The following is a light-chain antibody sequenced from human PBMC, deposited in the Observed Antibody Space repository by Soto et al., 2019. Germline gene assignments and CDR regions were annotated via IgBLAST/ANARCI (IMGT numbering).Light chain of an antibody. CDR1: SSDVGGYNY. J-gene: IGLJ1*01. Sequence: QSVLTQPASVSGSPGQSITLSCTGTSSDVGGYNYVSWYQQHPGKAPKFMIYDVSNRPSGVSNRFSGSKSGNTASLTISGLQAEEEADYYCSSYTTSNTRQIVFGTGTKVTVL. CDR2: DVS. CDR3: SSYTTSNTRQIV. V-gene: IGLV2-14*01.